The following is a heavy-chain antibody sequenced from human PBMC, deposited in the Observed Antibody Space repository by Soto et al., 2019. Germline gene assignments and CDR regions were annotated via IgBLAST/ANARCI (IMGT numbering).Heavy chain of an antibody. J-gene: IGHJ3*02. CDR3: ARKPRGVFLSAFDI. CDR2: IYHSGST. D-gene: IGHD3-3*01. V-gene: IGHV4-30-2*02. Sequence: PSETLSLTCAVSGGSISSGGYSWSWIRQPPGKGLEWIGYIYHSGSTYYNPSLKSRVTISVDTSKNQFSLKLSSVTAADTAVYYCARKPRGVFLSAFDIWGQGTMVTVSS. CDR1: GGSISSGGYS.